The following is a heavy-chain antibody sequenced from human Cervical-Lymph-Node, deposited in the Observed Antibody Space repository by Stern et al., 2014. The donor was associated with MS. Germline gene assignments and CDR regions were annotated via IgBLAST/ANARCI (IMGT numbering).Heavy chain of an antibody. V-gene: IGHV3-33*01. Sequence: VPLVESGGGVVQPGRSLRLSCAASGFTFSSYGMHWVRQAPGQGLECVAVIWYDGSNKYYADSVKGRFTISRDNSKNTLYLQMNSLRAEDTAVYYCARDGSRIDYWGQGTLVTVSS. CDR3: ARDGSRIDY. CDR1: GFTFSSYG. J-gene: IGHJ4*02. D-gene: IGHD3-10*01. CDR2: IWYDGSNK.